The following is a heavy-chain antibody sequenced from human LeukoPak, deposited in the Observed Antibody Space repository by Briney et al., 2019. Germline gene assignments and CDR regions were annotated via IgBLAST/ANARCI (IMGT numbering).Heavy chain of an antibody. CDR3: ARSYSSSWHTCYDY. V-gene: IGHV3-74*01. J-gene: IGHJ4*02. Sequence: GGSLRLSCAASGFTFSNFWMHWVRQAPGRGLVWVSRINSDGSSTSYADSVKGRFTISRDNAKNTLYLQMNSLRAEDTAVYYCARSYSSSWHTCYDYWGQGTLVTVSS. CDR2: INSDGSST. D-gene: IGHD6-13*01. CDR1: GFTFSNFW.